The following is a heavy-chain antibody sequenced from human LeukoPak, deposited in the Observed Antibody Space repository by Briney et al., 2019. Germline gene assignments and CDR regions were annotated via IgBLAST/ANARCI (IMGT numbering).Heavy chain of an antibody. CDR2: INPNSGGT. CDR1: GYTFTGYY. V-gene: IGHV1-2*06. J-gene: IGHJ4*02. D-gene: IGHD3-22*01. CDR3: ARGYVAYYYDSAGY. Sequence: ASEKVSCKASGYTFTGYYMHWVRQAPGQGLEWMGRINPNSGGTNYAQKFQGRVTMTRDTSISTAYMELSRLRSDDTAVYYCARGYVAYYYDSAGYWGQGTLVTVSS.